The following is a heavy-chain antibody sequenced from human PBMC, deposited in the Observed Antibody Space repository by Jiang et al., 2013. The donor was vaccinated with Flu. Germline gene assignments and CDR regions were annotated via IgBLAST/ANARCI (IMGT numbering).Heavy chain of an antibody. Sequence: GPGLVKPSQTLSLTCTVSGGSISSGGYYWTWIRQHPGKGLEWIAYIYYGGNIYYNPSLKSRVTILVDTSKNQFSLRLNSVTAADTAVYYCARAVVAVPATPFDSWGQGTLVTVSS. V-gene: IGHV4-31*03. D-gene: IGHD2-15*01. CDR1: GGSISSGGYY. CDR2: IYYGGNI. J-gene: IGHJ5*01. CDR3: ARAVVAVPATPFDS.